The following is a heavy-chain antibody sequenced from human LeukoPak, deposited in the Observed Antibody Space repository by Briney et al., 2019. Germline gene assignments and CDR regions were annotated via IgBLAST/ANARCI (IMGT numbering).Heavy chain of an antibody. V-gene: IGHV3-74*01. CDR1: GFTFSGYW. D-gene: IGHD4-17*01. CDR3: ARDTGWYFDL. Sequence: PGGSLRLSCAASGFTFSGYWMHWVRQVTGKALVWVSRITGDGSSTTYADSVKGRFTISRDNAKNTVFLQMISLRAEDTAVYYCARDTGWYFDLWGRGTLVTVSS. J-gene: IGHJ2*01. CDR2: ITGDGSST.